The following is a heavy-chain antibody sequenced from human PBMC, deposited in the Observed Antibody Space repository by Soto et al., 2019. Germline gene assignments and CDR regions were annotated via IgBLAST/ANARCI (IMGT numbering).Heavy chain of an antibody. Sequence: GASVKVSCKASGYTFTSYGISWVRQAPGQGLEWMGWISAYNGNTNYAQKLQGRVTMTTDTSTSTAYMELRSLRSDDTAVYYCARDYDILTGYYPLPFDYWGQGTLVTVSS. J-gene: IGHJ4*02. D-gene: IGHD3-9*01. CDR1: GYTFTSYG. CDR3: ARDYDILTGYYPLPFDY. CDR2: ISAYNGNT. V-gene: IGHV1-18*01.